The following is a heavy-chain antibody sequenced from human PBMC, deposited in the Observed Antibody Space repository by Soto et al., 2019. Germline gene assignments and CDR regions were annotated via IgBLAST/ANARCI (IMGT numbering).Heavy chain of an antibody. D-gene: IGHD4-17*01. Sequence: QLLLQESGPGLVKPSETLSLTCTVSGGSVSSTNYYWGWIRQPPGKGLEWIGSIYYSGSTYYNPSLKSRVTISVDASNNQFSLKLSSVTAADTAVYYCARLGRRATVTTNAFDMWGQGTMVTVSS. CDR2: IYYSGST. V-gene: IGHV4-39*01. CDR3: ARLGRRATVTTNAFDM. CDR1: GGSVSSTNYY. J-gene: IGHJ3*02.